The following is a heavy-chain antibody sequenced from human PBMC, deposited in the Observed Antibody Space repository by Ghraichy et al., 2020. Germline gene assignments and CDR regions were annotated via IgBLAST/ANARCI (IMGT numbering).Heavy chain of an antibody. CDR2: INHSGNT. CDR3: ARVTPSMLGESSAGKNHDAFDI. Sequence: SETLSLTCAVYGGSFSGYYWSWIRQPPGKGLEWIGEINHSGNTNYNPSLKSRVTISVDTSKNQFSLKLSSVTAADTAVYYCARVTPSMLGESSAGKNHDAFDIWGQGTMVTVSS. V-gene: IGHV4-34*01. CDR1: GGSFSGYY. J-gene: IGHJ3*02. D-gene: IGHD3-16*02.